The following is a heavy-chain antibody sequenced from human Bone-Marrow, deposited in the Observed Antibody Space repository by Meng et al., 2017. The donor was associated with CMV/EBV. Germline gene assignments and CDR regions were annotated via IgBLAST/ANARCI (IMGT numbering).Heavy chain of an antibody. V-gene: IGHV1-2*02. CDR2: SNPNSGDT. Sequence: ASVKVSCKASGYTFTGYYIHWVRQALGQGLEWMGWSNPNSGDTNYAQNFQGRVTMTRDTFFSTSYMELSTLKSDDTAVYYCARGVGAAWFHPWGQGTLVTVSS. CDR1: GYTFTGYY. J-gene: IGHJ5*02. D-gene: IGHD3-16*01. CDR3: ARGVGAAWFHP.